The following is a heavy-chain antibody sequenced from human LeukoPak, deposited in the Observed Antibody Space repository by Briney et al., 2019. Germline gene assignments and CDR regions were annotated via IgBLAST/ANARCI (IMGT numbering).Heavy chain of an antibody. CDR3: ARDPVGAHVRRAFDI. Sequence: PGGSLRLSCAASGFTFRSYGMHWVRQAPGKGLEWVAVISYDGSNKYYADSVKGRFSISRDNSKNTLNLQMNSLRAEDTAVYYCARDPVGAHVRRAFDIWGQGTMVTVSS. D-gene: IGHD1-26*01. J-gene: IGHJ3*02. CDR2: ISYDGSNK. V-gene: IGHV3-30*03. CDR1: GFTFRSYG.